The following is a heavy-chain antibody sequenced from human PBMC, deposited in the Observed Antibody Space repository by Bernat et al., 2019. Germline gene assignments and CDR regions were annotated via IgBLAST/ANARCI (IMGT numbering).Heavy chain of an antibody. Sequence: EVQLLESGGGLVQPGGSLRLSCAASGFTFSSYAMSWVRQAPGRGLEWVSAISGSGGSTYYADSVKGRFTISRDNSKNTLYRQMNSLRAEDTAVYYCAKPFWSGYFNFDYWGQGTLVTVSS. CDR1: GFTFSSYA. CDR2: ISGSGGST. D-gene: IGHD3-3*01. J-gene: IGHJ4*02. CDR3: AKPFWSGYFNFDY. V-gene: IGHV3-23*01.